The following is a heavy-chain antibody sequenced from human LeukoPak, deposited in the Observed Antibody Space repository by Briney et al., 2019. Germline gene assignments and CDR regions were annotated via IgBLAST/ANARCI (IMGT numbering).Heavy chain of an antibody. CDR1: GFTFSNAW. V-gene: IGHV3-15*01. Sequence: PGGSLRLSCAASGFTFSNAWMTWVRQAPGKGLEWVGRIKSKTDGRTTDYAAPVKSRFTISRDDSKNTLYLQMNSLKIEDTAVYYCTTDDGGSYWTPRDGFDIWGQGTMVTVPS. D-gene: IGHD1-26*01. CDR2: IKSKTDGRTT. CDR3: TTDDGGSYWTPRDGFDI. J-gene: IGHJ3*02.